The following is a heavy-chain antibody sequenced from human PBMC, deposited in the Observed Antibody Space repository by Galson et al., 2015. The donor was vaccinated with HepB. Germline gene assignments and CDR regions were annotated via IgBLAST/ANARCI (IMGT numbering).Heavy chain of an antibody. CDR3: TTSRRYCGGDCYFPNYYYYMDV. D-gene: IGHD2-21*01. Sequence: SLRLSCAASGFTFSNAWMSWVRQAPGKGREWVGRIKSKTDGGTTDYAAPVKGRFTISRDDSKNTLYLQMNSLKTEDTAVYYCTTSRRYCGGDCYFPNYYYYMDVWGKGTTVTVSS. CDR1: GFTFSNAW. J-gene: IGHJ6*03. CDR2: IKSKTDGGTT. V-gene: IGHV3-15*01.